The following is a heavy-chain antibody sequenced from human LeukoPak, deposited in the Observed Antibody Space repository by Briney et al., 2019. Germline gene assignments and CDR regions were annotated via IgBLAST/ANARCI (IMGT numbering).Heavy chain of an antibody. CDR3: AKDQGGGSYSADY. J-gene: IGHJ4*02. D-gene: IGHD1-26*01. V-gene: IGHV3-23*01. Sequence: GGSLRLSCAASGFTFSSYAMSWVRQAPGKRLEWVSAISGSGTNTYYADSVEGRFTISRDNSKNTLYLQMNSLRAEDTAVYYCAKDQGGGSYSADYWGQGTLVTVSS. CDR1: GFTFSSYA. CDR2: ISGSGTNT.